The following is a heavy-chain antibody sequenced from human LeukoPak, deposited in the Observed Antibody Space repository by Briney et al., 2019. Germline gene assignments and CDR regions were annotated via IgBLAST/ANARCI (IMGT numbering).Heavy chain of an antibody. V-gene: IGHV3-23*01. CDR1: GFTFSSYA. D-gene: IGHD6-19*01. CDR3: AKDSESSAAVAGSFDY. CDR2: ISGSGGST. J-gene: IGHJ4*02. Sequence: PGGSLRLSCAASGFTFSSYAMSWVRPAPGKGLEWVSAISGSGGSTYYADSVKGRFTISRDNSKNTPYLQMNSLRAEDTAVYYCAKDSESSAAVAGSFDYWGQGTLVTVSS.